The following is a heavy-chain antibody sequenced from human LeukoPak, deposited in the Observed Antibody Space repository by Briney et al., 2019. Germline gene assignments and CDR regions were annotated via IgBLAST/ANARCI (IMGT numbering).Heavy chain of an antibody. CDR3: AKGPPTSGYSSGWYQYY. CDR1: GFTFSSYA. V-gene: IGHV3-23*01. Sequence: PGGSLRLSCAASGFTFSSYAMSWVRQAPGKGLEWVSAISGSGGSTYYADSVKGRFTISRDNSKNTLYPQMNSLRAEDTAVYYCAKGPPTSGYSSGWYQYYWGQGTLVTVSS. J-gene: IGHJ4*02. D-gene: IGHD6-19*01. CDR2: ISGSGGST.